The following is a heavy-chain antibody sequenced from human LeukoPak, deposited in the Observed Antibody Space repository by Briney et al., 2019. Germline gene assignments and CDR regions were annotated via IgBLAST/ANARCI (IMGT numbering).Heavy chain of an antibody. CDR2: IKQDRSEK. Sequence: SVGSLRLSCAASGFTFSSYWMSWVRQAPGKGLEWVANIKQDRSEKYYVDSVKGRFTISRDNAKNSLYLQMNSLRAEDTAVYYCAREQYSSSESEFDYWGQGTLVTVSS. CDR3: AREQYSSSESEFDY. D-gene: IGHD6-6*01. CDR1: GFTFSSYW. J-gene: IGHJ4*02. V-gene: IGHV3-7*01.